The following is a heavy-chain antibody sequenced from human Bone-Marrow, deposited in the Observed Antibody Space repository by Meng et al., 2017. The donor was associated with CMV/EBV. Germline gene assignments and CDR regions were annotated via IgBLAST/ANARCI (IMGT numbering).Heavy chain of an antibody. CDR1: TFSNNY. CDR3: ARGCSSTTCYRGGSSFDY. CDR2: INPNSGGT. D-gene: IGHD2-2*01. J-gene: IGHJ4*02. V-gene: IGHV1-2*02. Sequence: TFSNNYVQGVRQAPGQGLEWMGWINPNSGGTNYAQKVQGRVTMTGDTSISTAYMELRSLRSDDTAVYYCARGCSSTTCYRGGSSFDYWGQGQWSPSPQ.